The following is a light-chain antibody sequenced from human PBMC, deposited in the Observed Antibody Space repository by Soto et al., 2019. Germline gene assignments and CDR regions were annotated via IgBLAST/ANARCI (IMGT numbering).Light chain of an antibody. J-gene: IGLJ1*01. CDR3: SSYTSSGTLGV. V-gene: IGLV2-14*01. CDR1: SSDVGGHNY. Sequence: QSALTQPASVSGSPGQSITISCTGTSSDVGGHNYVSWYQLHPGKAPKLMIYDVSNRPSGVSNRFSGSKSGNTASLTISGLQAEHEAEYYCSSYTSSGTLGVFGTGTKVTVL. CDR2: DVS.